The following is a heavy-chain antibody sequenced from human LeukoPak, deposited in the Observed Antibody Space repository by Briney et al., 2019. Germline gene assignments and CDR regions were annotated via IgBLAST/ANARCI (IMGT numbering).Heavy chain of an antibody. D-gene: IGHD3-16*02. V-gene: IGHV4-34*01. CDR1: GGSFSGYY. Sequence: PSETLSLTCAVYGGSFSGYYWSWIRQPPGKGLEWIGEINHSGSTNYNPSLKSRVTISVDTSKNQFSLKLSSVTAADTAAYYCARGGYLFSDYVWGSYRPIDYWGQGTLVTVSS. CDR3: ARGGYLFSDYVWGSYRPIDY. J-gene: IGHJ4*02. CDR2: INHSGST.